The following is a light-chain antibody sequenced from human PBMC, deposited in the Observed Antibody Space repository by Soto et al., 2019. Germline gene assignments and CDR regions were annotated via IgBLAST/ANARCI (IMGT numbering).Light chain of an antibody. V-gene: IGKV2-29*03. J-gene: IGKJ1*01. CDR1: QSLLHSDGKTY. CDR3: MQAIDITWT. Sequence: ILMTQTPLSLSIIPGQTASISCKSSQSLLHSDGKTYFYWYVQKAGQAPQPLIYEVSNRFSGVPERFSGSGSRTDFTLKISRVEADDVGIYYCMQAIDITWTFGQGPKV. CDR2: EVS.